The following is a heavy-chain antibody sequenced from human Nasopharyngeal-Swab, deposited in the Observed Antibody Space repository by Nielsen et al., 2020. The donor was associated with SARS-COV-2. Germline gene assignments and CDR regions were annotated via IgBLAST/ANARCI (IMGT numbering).Heavy chain of an antibody. D-gene: IGHD3-3*01. CDR1: GFTFSSYG. CDR2: ISYDGSNK. Sequence: GEFLKISCAASGFTFSSYGMHWVRQAPGKGLEWVAVISYDGSNKYYADSVKGRFTISRDNSKNTLYLQMNSLRAEDTAVYYCAKDEAYYDFWSGYYAYYYMDVWGKGTTVTVSS. J-gene: IGHJ6*03. V-gene: IGHV3-30*18. CDR3: AKDEAYYDFWSGYYAYYYMDV.